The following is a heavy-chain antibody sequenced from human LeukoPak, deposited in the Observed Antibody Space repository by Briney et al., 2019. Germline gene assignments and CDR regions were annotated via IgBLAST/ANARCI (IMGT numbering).Heavy chain of an antibody. CDR3: ARAASDDWLLSGLNWFDP. J-gene: IGHJ5*02. CDR2: IYYSGST. V-gene: IGHV4-31*03. CDR1: GGSISSGGYY. D-gene: IGHD3-9*01. Sequence: SQTLSLTCTVSGGSISSGGYYWSWIRQHPGKVLEWIGYIYYSGSTYYNPSLKSRVTISVDTSKNQFSLKLSSVTAADTAVYYCARAASDDWLLSGLNWFDPWGQGTLVTVSS.